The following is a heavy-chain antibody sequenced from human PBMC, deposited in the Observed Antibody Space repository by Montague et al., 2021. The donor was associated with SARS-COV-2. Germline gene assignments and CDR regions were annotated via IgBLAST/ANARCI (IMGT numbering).Heavy chain of an antibody. J-gene: IGHJ3*01. Sequence: TLSLTCTVSGGSISSGSYYWSWIRQPAGKGLEWIGRIYTSGSTNYNPSLKSRVTISVDTSKNQFSLKLSSVTAADKAVYYRARDLAPSYGSGSYYNPIDAFDVWGQGTMVTVSS. D-gene: IGHD3-10*01. CDR3: ARDLAPSYGSGSYYNPIDAFDV. V-gene: IGHV4-61*02. CDR1: GGSISSGSYY. CDR2: IYTSGST.